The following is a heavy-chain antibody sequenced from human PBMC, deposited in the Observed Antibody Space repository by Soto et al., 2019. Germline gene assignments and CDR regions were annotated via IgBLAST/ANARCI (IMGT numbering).Heavy chain of an antibody. J-gene: IGHJ6*02. CDR2: IYSGGST. Sequence: GGSLRLSCAASGFTVSSNYMSWVRQAPGKGLEWVSVIYSGGSTYYADSVKGRFTISRDNSKNTLYLQMNSLRAEDTAVYYCARDLVRGVMSYYYYGMDVWGQGTTVTVSS. CDR1: GFTVSSNY. CDR3: ARDLVRGVMSYYYYGMDV. V-gene: IGHV3-53*01. D-gene: IGHD3-10*01.